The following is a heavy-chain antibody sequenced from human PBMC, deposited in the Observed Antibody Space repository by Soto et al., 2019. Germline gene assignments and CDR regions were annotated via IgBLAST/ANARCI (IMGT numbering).Heavy chain of an antibody. Sequence: PSETLSLTCTVSGGSISSYYWSWIRQPPGKGLEWIGYIYYSGSTYYNPSLKSRVTISVDTSKNQFSLKLSSVTAADTAVYYCASRGYSYGFSLGKDVWGQGTTVTVSS. D-gene: IGHD5-18*01. CDR3: ASRGYSYGFSLGKDV. CDR2: IYYSGST. J-gene: IGHJ6*02. V-gene: IGHV4-59*06. CDR1: GGSISSYY.